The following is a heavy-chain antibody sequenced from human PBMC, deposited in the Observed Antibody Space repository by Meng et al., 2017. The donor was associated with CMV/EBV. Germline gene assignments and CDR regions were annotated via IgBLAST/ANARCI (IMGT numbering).Heavy chain of an antibody. V-gene: IGHV1-2*02. CDR2: IKPNSGGT. J-gene: IGHJ4*02. CDR3: ARALGDTAIY. CDR1: RYTFPGYY. D-gene: IGHD5-18*01. Sequence: KLGECGAGVKQPGASVKGYCKGSRYTFPGYYMHSVRQAPGQGLEGMRWIKPNSGGTNYAQKFQGRVTMTRDTSMSTAYMELSRLRSDDTAVYYCARALGDTAIYWGQGSLVTVSS.